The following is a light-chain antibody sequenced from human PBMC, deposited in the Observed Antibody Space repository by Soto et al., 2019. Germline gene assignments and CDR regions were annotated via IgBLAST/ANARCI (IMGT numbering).Light chain of an antibody. CDR1: QGIRND. J-gene: IGKJ1*01. V-gene: IGKV1-6*01. CDR2: AES. CDR3: LQDYNYPRT. Sequence: AIQMTQSPSSLSASVGDRVTITCRASQGIRNDLGWYQQKPGKAPKLLIYAESSLKSGVPSRFSGSGSGTDFTLTINSLQPEDFATYFCLQDYNYPRTFGQGNKVEIK.